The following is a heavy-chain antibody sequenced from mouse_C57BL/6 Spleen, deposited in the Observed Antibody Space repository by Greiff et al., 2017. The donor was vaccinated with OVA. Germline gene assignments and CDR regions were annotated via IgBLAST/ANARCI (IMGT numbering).Heavy chain of an antibody. CDR1: GYPFTSYW. V-gene: IGHV1-53*01. CDR3: ARGGDGYYEDYAMDY. Sequence: VQLQQPGTELVKPGASVKLSCKASGYPFTSYWMHWVKQRPGQGLEWIGNINPSNGGTNYNEKFKSKATLTVDKSSSTAYMQLSSLTSEDSAVYYCARGGDGYYEDYAMDYWGQGTSVTVSS. D-gene: IGHD2-3*01. CDR2: INPSNGGT. J-gene: IGHJ4*01.